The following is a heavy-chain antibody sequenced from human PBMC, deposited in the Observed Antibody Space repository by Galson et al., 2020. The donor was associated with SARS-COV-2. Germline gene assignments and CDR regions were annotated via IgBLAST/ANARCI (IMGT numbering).Heavy chain of an antibody. Sequence: GESLKISCAASGFTSSNFAMHWVRQAPGKRLEWVALISYDGGLKFYSDSVKGRFTISRDNSKNTLFLQMNSLRAEDTAVYYCARVFDYWGQGTLVTVSS. J-gene: IGHJ4*02. CDR2: ISYDGGLK. CDR3: ARVFDY. CDR1: GFTSSNFA. V-gene: IGHV3-30*04.